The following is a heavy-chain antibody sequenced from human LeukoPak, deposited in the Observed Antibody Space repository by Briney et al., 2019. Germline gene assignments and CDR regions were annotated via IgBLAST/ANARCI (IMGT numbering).Heavy chain of an antibody. CDR1: GYTLTELS. Sequence: ASVKVSCKVSGYTLTELSMHWVRQAPGKGLEWMGGFDPEDGETTYAQKFQGRVTMTEDTSTDTAYMELSSLRSEDTAVYYCATVLTRAVTQSDYFDYWGQGTLVTVSS. V-gene: IGHV1-24*01. D-gene: IGHD4-17*01. J-gene: IGHJ4*02. CDR2: FDPEDGET. CDR3: ATVLTRAVTQSDYFDY.